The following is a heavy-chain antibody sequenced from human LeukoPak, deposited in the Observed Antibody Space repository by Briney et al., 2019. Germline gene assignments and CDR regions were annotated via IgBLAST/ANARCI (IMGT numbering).Heavy chain of an antibody. CDR3: AKEHMAAAVYYFDY. J-gene: IGHJ4*02. CDR2: FNPSSGST. D-gene: IGHD6-13*01. V-gene: IGHV3-23*01. CDR1: GFTFSNYA. Sequence: GGSLRLSCAASGFTFSNYAMSWVRQAPGKGLEWVSSFNPSSGSTYYADSVKGRFTISEDKSKNTLYLQMDSLRAEDTALYYCAKEHMAAAVYYFDYWGQGTLVTVSS.